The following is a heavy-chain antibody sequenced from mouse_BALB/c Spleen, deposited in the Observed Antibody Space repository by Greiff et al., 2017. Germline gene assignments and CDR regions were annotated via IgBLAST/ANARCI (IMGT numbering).Heavy chain of an antibody. V-gene: IGHV1-7*01. Sequence: QVQLQQSGAELAKPGASVKMSCKASGYTFTSYWMHWVKQRPGQGLEWIGYINPSTGYTESNQKFKDKATLTADKSSSTAYMQLSSLTSEDSAVYYCAREIDYSFAYWGQGTLVTVSA. CDR3: AREIDYSFAY. CDR2: INPSTGYT. J-gene: IGHJ3*01. D-gene: IGHD1-1*01. CDR1: GYTFTSYW.